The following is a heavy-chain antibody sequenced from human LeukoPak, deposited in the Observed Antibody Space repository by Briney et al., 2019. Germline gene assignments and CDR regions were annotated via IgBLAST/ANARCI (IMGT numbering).Heavy chain of an antibody. J-gene: IGHJ3*02. CDR3: AKDRDITVLLWFGESSNAFDI. V-gene: IGHV3-30*02. CDR2: IRYDGSNK. CDR1: GFTFSSYG. Sequence: QPGGSLRLSCAASGFTFSSYGMHWVRQAPGKGLEWVAFIRYDGSNKYYADSVKGRFTISRDNSKNTLYLQMNSLRAEDTAVYYCAKDRDITVLLWFGESSNAFDIWGQGTMVTVPS. D-gene: IGHD3-10*01.